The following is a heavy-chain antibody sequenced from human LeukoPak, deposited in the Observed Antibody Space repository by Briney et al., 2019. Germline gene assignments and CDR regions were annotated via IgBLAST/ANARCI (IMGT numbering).Heavy chain of an antibody. CDR1: EYRFTTNW. V-gene: IGHV5-51*01. Sequence: GESLKISCQGSEYRFTTNWIGWVRQMPGKGLEWMGIIYPGDSDTRYSPSFQGQVTISADKSTSTAYLQWSSLKASDTAMYYCVRRLGGGNFDYWGQGTLVTVSS. D-gene: IGHD4-23*01. J-gene: IGHJ4*02. CDR3: VRRLGGGNFDY. CDR2: IYPGDSDT.